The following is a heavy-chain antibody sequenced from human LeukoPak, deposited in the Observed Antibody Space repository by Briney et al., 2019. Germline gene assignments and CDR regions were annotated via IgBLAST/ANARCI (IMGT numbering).Heavy chain of an antibody. J-gene: IGHJ5*02. Sequence: GESLKISCKGSGYSFTSYWIGWVRQMPGKGLEWMGIIYPGDSDTRYSPSFQGQVTISADKSISTAYLQWSSLKASDTAIYYCARHQGYCSSTSCSSVWFDPWGQGTIVTDSS. V-gene: IGHV5-51*01. CDR2: IYPGDSDT. D-gene: IGHD2-2*01. CDR1: GYSFTSYW. CDR3: ARHQGYCSSTSCSSVWFDP.